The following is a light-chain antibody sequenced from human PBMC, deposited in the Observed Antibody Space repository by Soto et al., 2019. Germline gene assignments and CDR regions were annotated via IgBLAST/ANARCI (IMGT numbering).Light chain of an antibody. V-gene: IGKV3-11*01. CDR2: DAS. CDR1: QSVSNY. CDR3: QQRSHWPPST. J-gene: IGKJ5*01. Sequence: EIVMTQSPATLSLSPGERATLSCRASQSVSNYLAWYQQKPGQAPRLLIYDASNRATGIPARFSGSGSGTDFTLTISSLEPEDFAVYFCQQRSHWPPSTFGQGTRLEIK.